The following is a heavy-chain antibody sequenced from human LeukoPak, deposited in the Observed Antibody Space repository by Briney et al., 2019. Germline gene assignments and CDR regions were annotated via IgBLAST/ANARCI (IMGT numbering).Heavy chain of an antibody. CDR2: TYLRSKWYN. CDR1: GDSVSSSRAA. J-gene: IGHJ4*01. Sequence: SQTLSLTCAISGDSVSSSRAAWNWIRQSPSGGLEWLGRTYLRSKWYNGSAVSVKSRITINPDTSKNQFSLQLNSVTPEDTAVYYCARGNNGYSDYWGHGTLVTVSS. CDR3: ARGNNGYSDY. D-gene: IGHD5-24*01. V-gene: IGHV6-1*01.